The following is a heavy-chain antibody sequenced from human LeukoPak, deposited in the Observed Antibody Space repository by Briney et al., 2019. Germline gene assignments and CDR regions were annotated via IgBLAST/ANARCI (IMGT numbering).Heavy chain of an antibody. J-gene: IGHJ4*02. CDR2: MTPNSGNT. CDR1: GYTFTSYD. V-gene: IGHV1-8*01. CDR3: SRGDY. Sequence: GASVKVSCKASGYTFTSYDINWLRQATGQGLEWMAWMTPNSGNTGYAQRFQGRVTVTRNTSLSTAYMELSSRTSEDTAVYYCSRGDYWGQGTLVTVSS.